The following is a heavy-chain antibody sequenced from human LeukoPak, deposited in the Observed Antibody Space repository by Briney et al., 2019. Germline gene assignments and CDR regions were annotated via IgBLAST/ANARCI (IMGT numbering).Heavy chain of an antibody. CDR1: GFTFSSYW. Sequence: GGSLRLSCAASGFTFSSYWMSWGRQAPGKGPEWVTNIKQDGSEKYYVDSVKGRFTISRDNAKNSLYLQMNSLRAEDTAVYYCARDNPRRPFDYWGQGTLVTVYS. CDR2: IKQDGSEK. V-gene: IGHV3-7*01. J-gene: IGHJ4*02. CDR3: ARDNPRRPFDY.